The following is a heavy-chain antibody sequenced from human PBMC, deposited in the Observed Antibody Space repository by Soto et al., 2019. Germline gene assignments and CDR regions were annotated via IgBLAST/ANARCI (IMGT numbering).Heavy chain of an antibody. Sequence: GGYLRISCAGSGLSLSRHWMRWVRQAPGKGLSWVAHIGPDGYKTRDADSVKGRFINSRDNARNTLYLQMNSLRDDDTVFFYSVRGQKRAYDFSGPGPLVTVSS. CDR3: VRGQKRAYDF. CDR2: IGPDGYKT. V-gene: IGHV3-74*01. CDR1: GLSLSRHW. J-gene: IGHJ4*02.